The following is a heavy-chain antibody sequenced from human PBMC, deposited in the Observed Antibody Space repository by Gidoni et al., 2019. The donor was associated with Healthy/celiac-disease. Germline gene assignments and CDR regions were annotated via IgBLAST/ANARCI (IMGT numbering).Heavy chain of an antibody. CDR1: GYSISSGYY. CDR3: ARGELHFDY. J-gene: IGHJ4*02. Sequence: QVQLQESGPGLVKPSETLSLTCAVPGYSISSGYYWGWIRQPPGKGLEWIGGIYHSGSTYYNPSLKSRVTISVDTSKNQFSLKLSSVTAADTAVYYCARGELHFDYWGQGTLVTVSS. CDR2: IYHSGST. V-gene: IGHV4-38-2*01. D-gene: IGHD2-21*01.